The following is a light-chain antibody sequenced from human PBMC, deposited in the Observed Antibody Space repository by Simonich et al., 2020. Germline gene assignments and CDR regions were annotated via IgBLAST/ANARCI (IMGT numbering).Light chain of an antibody. CDR1: SGSVSTSYY. V-gene: IGLV8-61*01. J-gene: IGLJ3*02. CDR3: VLYIGSGIWV. CDR2: STN. Sequence: QTVVTQEPSFSVSPGGTVTLTCGLSSGSVSTSYYPSWYQQTPGQSPRTLIYSTNTRSSVVPDLFTGSILGNKAALTITGAQADAESDYYCVLYIGSGIWVFGGGTKLTVL.